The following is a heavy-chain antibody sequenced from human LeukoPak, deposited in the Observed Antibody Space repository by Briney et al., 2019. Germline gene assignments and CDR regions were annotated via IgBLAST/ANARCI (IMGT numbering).Heavy chain of an antibody. CDR1: GFTFSTHW. J-gene: IGHJ4*02. Sequence: PGGSLRLSCEASGFTFSTHWMSWVRQAPGKGLDWVASINPDGSQKYYLDSVKGRFTISRDNTKNSLYLQMYSLGAEDTAVYYCARLLGTATTYDYWGQGTLVTVSS. D-gene: IGHD5-24*01. CDR2: INPDGSQK. V-gene: IGHV3-7*01. CDR3: ARLLGTATTYDY.